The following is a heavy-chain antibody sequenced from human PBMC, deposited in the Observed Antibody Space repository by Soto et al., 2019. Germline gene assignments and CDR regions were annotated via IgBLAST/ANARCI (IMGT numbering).Heavy chain of an antibody. Sequence: QVQLVESGGGLVKPGGSLRLSCAASGFTFSDYYMSWIRQAPGKGLEWVSKIRSSRSYTNYADSVKGRFTISRDNAKNSLYLQMNSLRAEVTAVYYCARVPNYYVDLWGRGTLVTVSS. CDR3: ARVPNYYVDL. V-gene: IGHV3-11*05. J-gene: IGHJ2*01. CDR1: GFTFSDYY. D-gene: IGHD3-10*01. CDR2: IRSSRSYT.